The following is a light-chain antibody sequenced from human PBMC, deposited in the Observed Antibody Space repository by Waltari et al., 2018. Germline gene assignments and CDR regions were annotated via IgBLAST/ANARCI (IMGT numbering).Light chain of an antibody. CDR2: KAS. CDR1: QNIFGW. J-gene: IGKJ1*01. V-gene: IGKV1-5*03. Sequence: DFQMTQSPATLSASVGDRVTITCRASQNIFGWLAWYQQKPGKAPKLLIYKASHLESGVPSRFSGRGFGTEFTLTINSLQPDDFATYYCQHYNSFSRTFGQGTKVDIK. CDR3: QHYNSFSRT.